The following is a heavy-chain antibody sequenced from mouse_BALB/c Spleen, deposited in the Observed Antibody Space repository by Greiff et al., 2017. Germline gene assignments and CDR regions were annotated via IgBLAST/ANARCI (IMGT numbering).Heavy chain of an antibody. J-gene: IGHJ4*01. CDR2: IYPGNSDT. D-gene: IGHD2-10*02. CDR3: SYGKRDAMDY. CDR1: GYTFTSYW. V-gene: IGHV1-5*01. Sequence: EVQLQQSGTVLARPGASVKMSCKASGYTFTSYWMHWVKQRPGQGLEWIGAIYPGNSDTSYNQKFKGKAKLTAVTSTSTAYMELSSLTNEDSAVYYCSYGKRDAMDYWGQGTSVTVSS.